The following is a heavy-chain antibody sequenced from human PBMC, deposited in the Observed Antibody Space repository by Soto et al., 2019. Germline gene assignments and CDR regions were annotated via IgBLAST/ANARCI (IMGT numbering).Heavy chain of an antibody. J-gene: IGHJ5*02. D-gene: IGHD3-3*01. CDR3: ARQEGSGYYDFWSGYYRNFSRFDP. V-gene: IGHV5-51*01. CDR2: IYPGDSDT. CDR1: GYSFTSYW. Sequence: GESLKISCKGSGYSFTSYWIGWVRQMPGKGLEWMGIIYPGDSDTRYSPSFQGQVTISADKSISTAYLQWSSLKASDTAMYYCARQEGSGYYDFWSGYYRNFSRFDPWGQGTLVTVSS.